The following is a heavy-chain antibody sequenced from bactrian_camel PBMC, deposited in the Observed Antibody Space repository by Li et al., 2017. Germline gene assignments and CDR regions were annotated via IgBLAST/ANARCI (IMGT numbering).Heavy chain of an antibody. V-gene: IGHV3S54*01. D-gene: IGHD3*01. Sequence: QVQPVESGGGSVQAGGSLKLSCPLSGTTHTRRCMAWFRQAPGKEREGVARIATGSGNTYYADSVKGRFAISQDNAKNTLYLQMDTLKPEDTAMYYCAAEWVGWPDTPPAPAQLRNWGQGTQVTVS. J-gene: IGHJ4*01. CDR1: GTTHTRRC. CDR2: IATGSGNT. CDR3: AAEWVGWPDTPPAPAQLRN.